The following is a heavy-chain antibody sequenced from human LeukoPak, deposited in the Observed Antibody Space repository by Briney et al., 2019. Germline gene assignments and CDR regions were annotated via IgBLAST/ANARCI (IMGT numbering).Heavy chain of an antibody. CDR1: GGSISSYY. CDR2: IYYSGST. Sequence: KPSXXXXXTCTXSGGSISSYYXSWLRQPPGKGLEWIGYIYYSGSTNYNPSRKSRVTISEDTSKNQFSLKLSSVTAADTAVYYCARDRRFGEFGYWGQGTLVTVSS. V-gene: IGHV4-59*01. J-gene: IGHJ4*02. D-gene: IGHD3-10*01. CDR3: ARDRRFGEFGY.